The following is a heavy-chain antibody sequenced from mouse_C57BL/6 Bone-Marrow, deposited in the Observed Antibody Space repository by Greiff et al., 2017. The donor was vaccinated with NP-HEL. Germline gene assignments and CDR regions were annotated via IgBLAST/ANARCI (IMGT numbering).Heavy chain of an antibody. CDR3: ARGAYDRY. Sequence: QVQLKESGAELARPGASVKLSCKASGYTFTSYGISWVKQRTGQGLEWIGEIYPRSGNTYYNEKFKGKATLTADKSSSTAYMELRSLTSEDSAVYFCARGAYDRYWGQGTTLTVSS. CDR2: IYPRSGNT. J-gene: IGHJ2*01. D-gene: IGHD6-5*01. V-gene: IGHV1-81*01. CDR1: GYTFTSYG.